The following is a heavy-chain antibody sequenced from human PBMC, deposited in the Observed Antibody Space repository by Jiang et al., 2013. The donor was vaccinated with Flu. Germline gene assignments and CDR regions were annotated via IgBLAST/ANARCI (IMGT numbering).Heavy chain of an antibody. CDR2: IYYSGST. CDR1: GGSISSYY. Sequence: GLVKPSETLSLTCTVSGGSISSYYWSWIRQPPGKGLEWIGYIYYSGSTNYNPSLKSRVTISVDTSKNQFSLKLSSVTAADTAVYYCARDNDYGDYVRYFDLWGRGTLVTVSS. V-gene: IGHV4-59*01. J-gene: IGHJ2*01. D-gene: IGHD4-17*01. CDR3: ARDNDYGDYVRYFDL.